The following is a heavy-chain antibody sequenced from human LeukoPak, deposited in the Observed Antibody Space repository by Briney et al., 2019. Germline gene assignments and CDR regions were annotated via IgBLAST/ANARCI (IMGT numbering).Heavy chain of an antibody. CDR3: ARAYSSPPLWFDP. CDR1: GYTFTSYD. D-gene: IGHD6-13*01. V-gene: IGHV1-8*01. Sequence: ASVKVSCKASGYTFTSYDINWVRQATGQGLEWMGWMNHNSGNTGYAQKFQGRVTITRNTSISTAYMELSSLRSEDTAVYYCARAYSSPPLWFDPWGQGTLVTVSS. J-gene: IGHJ5*02. CDR2: MNHNSGNT.